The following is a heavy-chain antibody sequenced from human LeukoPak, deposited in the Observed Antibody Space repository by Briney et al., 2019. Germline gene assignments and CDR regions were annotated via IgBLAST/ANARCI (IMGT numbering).Heavy chain of an antibody. D-gene: IGHD2-2*01. Sequence: SETLSLTCAVSGGSISSGGYSWSWIRQPPGKGLEWIGYIYHSGSTYYNPSLKSRVTISVDRSKYQFSLKLSSVTAADTAVYYCAGNPGYCSSTSCPDYYYYGMDVWGQGTTVTVSS. CDR2: IYHSGST. V-gene: IGHV4-30-2*01. CDR1: GGSISSGGYS. J-gene: IGHJ6*02. CDR3: AGNPGYCSSTSCPDYYYYGMDV.